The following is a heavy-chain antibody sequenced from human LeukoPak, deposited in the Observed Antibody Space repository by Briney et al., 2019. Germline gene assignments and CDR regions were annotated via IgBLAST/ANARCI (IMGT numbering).Heavy chain of an antibody. V-gene: IGHV3-53*01. Sequence: GGSLRLSCAASGFTVSSNYMSWVRQAPGKGLEWVSVIYSGGSTYYADSVKGRFTISRDNSKNTLYLQMNSLRAEDTAVYYCAREEMATGDYYGMDVWGQGTTVTVSS. CDR1: GFTVSSNY. J-gene: IGHJ6*02. CDR3: AREEMATGDYYGMDV. CDR2: IYSGGST. D-gene: IGHD5-24*01.